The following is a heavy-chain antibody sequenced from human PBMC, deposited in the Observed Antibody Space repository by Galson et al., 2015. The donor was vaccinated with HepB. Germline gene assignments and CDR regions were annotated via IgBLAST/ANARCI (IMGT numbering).Heavy chain of an antibody. CDR3: ARDRHYYDSSGYYYQFDY. D-gene: IGHD3-22*01. J-gene: IGHJ4*02. Sequence: TVSGGSISSGDYSWSWIRQPPGKGLEWIGYIYYSGSTYYNPSLKSRVTISVDTSKNQFSLKLSSVTAADTAVYYCARDRHYYDSSGYYYQFDYWGQGTLVTVSS. CDR1: GGSISSGDYS. CDR2: IYYSGST. V-gene: IGHV4-30-4*01.